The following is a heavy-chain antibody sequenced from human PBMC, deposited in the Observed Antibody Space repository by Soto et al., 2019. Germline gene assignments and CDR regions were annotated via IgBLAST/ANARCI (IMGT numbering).Heavy chain of an antibody. J-gene: IGHJ5*02. D-gene: IGHD3-9*01. V-gene: IGHV1-18*04. Sequence: ASVKVSCKTYGYTFTTYGINWVRQAPGQGLEWMGWISPYNGNTKYAQSLQGRVTMTTDTSTSTAYMELRSLRSDDTAVYYCARVQTNNHGDSDKNNWFDTWGQGTLVTVSS. CDR3: ARVQTNNHGDSDKNNWFDT. CDR2: ISPYNGNT. CDR1: GYTFTTYG.